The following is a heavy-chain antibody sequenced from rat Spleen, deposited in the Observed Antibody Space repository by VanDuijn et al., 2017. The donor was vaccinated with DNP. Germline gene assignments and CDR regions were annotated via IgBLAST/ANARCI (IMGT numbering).Heavy chain of an antibody. CDR1: GFSVTSYG. CDR2: ISSGGST. Sequence: QVQLKESGPGLVQPSQTLSLTCTVSGFSVTSYGVSWVRQPPGKGLEWIAAISSGGSTYYNSALKSRLSISRDTSKSQVFLKMNSLQTEDTAMYFCARGDTPEDAMDAWGQGTSVTVSS. J-gene: IGHJ4*01. CDR3: ARGDTPEDAMDA. V-gene: IGHV2S8*01. D-gene: IGHD2-2*01.